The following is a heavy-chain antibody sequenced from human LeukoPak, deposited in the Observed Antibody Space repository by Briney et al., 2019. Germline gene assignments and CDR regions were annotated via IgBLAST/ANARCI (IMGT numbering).Heavy chain of an antibody. CDR1: GFTFSSYS. Sequence: GGSLRLSCAASGFTFSSYSMNWVRQAPGEGLGWVSYISSSSSTIYYADSVKGRFIISRDNARNSLYLQMNSLRAEDMALYYCAKGGIAVAGTWFDPWGQGTLVTVSS. D-gene: IGHD6-19*01. CDR2: ISSSSSTI. J-gene: IGHJ5*02. CDR3: AKGGIAVAGTWFDP. V-gene: IGHV3-48*04.